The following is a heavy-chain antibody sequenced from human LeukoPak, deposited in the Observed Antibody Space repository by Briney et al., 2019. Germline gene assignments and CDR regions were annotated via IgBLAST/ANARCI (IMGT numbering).Heavy chain of an antibody. D-gene: IGHD3-3*02. Sequence: SETLSLTCGASGGSFSDYYWSWIRQPPGKGLEWIGEIIHSGATSSSPSLKSRVTISMDPSKNQFSLRLSSVTAAETAVYYCARGRFSVYYFDYWGQGSLVTVSS. CDR3: ARGRFSVYYFDY. CDR1: GGSFSDYY. J-gene: IGHJ4*02. CDR2: IIHSGAT. V-gene: IGHV4-34*01.